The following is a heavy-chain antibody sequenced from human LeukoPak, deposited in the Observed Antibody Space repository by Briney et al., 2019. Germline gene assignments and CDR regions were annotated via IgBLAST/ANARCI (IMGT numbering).Heavy chain of an antibody. CDR2: ISSSSSYI. J-gene: IGHJ3*02. Sequence: GGSLRLSCAASGFTFSSYSMNWVRQAPGKGLEWVSSISSSSSYIYYADSVKGRFTISRDNAKNSLYLQMNSLRAEDTAVYYCARDLPGYCSSTSCPADGFDIWGQGTMVTVSS. CDR3: ARDLPGYCSSTSCPADGFDI. V-gene: IGHV3-21*01. CDR1: GFTFSSYS. D-gene: IGHD2-2*01.